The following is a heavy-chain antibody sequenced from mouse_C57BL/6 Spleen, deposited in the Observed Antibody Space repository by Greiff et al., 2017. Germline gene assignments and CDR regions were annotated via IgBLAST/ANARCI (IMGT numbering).Heavy chain of an antibody. CDR2: ISSGGSYT. CDR1: GFTFSSYG. D-gene: IGHD1-1*01. J-gene: IGHJ4*01. Sequence: EVQLQESGGDLVKPGGSLKLSCAASGFTFSSYGMSWVRQTPDKRLEWVATISSGGSYTYYPDSVKGRFTISRDNAKNTLYLQMSSLKSEDTAMYYCARNGGEAMDYWGQGTSVTVSS. CDR3: ARNGGEAMDY. V-gene: IGHV5-6*01.